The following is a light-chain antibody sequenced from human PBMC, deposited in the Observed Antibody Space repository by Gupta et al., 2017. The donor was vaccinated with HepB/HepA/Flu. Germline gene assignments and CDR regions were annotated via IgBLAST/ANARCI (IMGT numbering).Light chain of an antibody. V-gene: IGLV1-47*01. CDR2: RND. CDR1: SSNIGSNY. CDR3: AGWDDSLSGWV. J-gene: IGLJ3*02. Sequence: QSVLTQPPSASGTPGQRVTISCSGSSSNIGSNYVYWYQQLPGTAPNLLIYRNDQRPSGVPDRFSVSKSGTSASLAISGLRSEDEADYYCAGWDDSLSGWVFGGGTKLTVL.